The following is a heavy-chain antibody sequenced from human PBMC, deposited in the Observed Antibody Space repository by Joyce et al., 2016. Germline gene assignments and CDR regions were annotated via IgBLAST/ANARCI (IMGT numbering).Heavy chain of an antibody. CDR1: GYTFTAYY. D-gene: IGHD3-22*01. CDR3: ARVTYYYDSSVGWFDP. CDR2: INPKTGGK. V-gene: IGHV1-2*02. Sequence: QVQLVQSGAEVKKPGASVKVSCKASGYTFTAYYIHWVRQAPGQGLEWMGRINPKTGGKSYAQKFQGRVTMTRDTSISTAYMELSRLRSDDTGIYFCARVTYYYDSSVGWFDPWGQGTLVIVSS. J-gene: IGHJ5*02.